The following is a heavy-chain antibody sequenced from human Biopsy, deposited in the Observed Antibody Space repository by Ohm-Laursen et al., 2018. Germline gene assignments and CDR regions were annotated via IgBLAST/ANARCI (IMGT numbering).Heavy chain of an antibody. CDR2: TYYRSQWHS. J-gene: IGHJ5*02. Sequence: QTLSLTCAISGDSVSNKDAAWNWIRRSPSRGLEWLGRTYYRSQWHSDYAVFVRIRITIKSDTSRNQFSLQLNSVTPDDTAVYFCARETPTGIPFNWFDPWGQGTLVAVSS. D-gene: IGHD1-1*01. V-gene: IGHV6-1*01. CDR3: ARETPTGIPFNWFDP. CDR1: GDSVSNKDAA.